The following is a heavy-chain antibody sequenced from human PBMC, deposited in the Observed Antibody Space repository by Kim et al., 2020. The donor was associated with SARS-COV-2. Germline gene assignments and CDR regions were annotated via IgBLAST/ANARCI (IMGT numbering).Heavy chain of an antibody. CDR1: GGSISSSSYY. V-gene: IGHV4-39*01. CDR3: ARLSVSAFADSSDDAFDI. Sequence: SETLSLTCTVSGGSISSSSYYWGWIRQPPGKGLEWIGSIYYSGSTYYNPSLKSRVTISVDTSKNQFSLKLSSVTAADTAVYYCARLSVSAFADSSDDAFDIWGQGTMVTVSS. J-gene: IGHJ3*02. CDR2: IYYSGST. D-gene: IGHD2-21*01.